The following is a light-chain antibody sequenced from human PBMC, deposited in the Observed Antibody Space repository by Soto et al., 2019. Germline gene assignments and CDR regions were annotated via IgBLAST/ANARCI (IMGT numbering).Light chain of an antibody. CDR1: QGISSY. Sequence: AIRMTQSPSSFSASTGDRVTITCRASQGISSYLAWYQQKPGKAPKLLIYAASTLQSGVPSRFSGSGSGTDFTLNISCPQSEDFATYYCQQYYSYPNTFGQGTKLEIK. V-gene: IGKV1-8*01. CDR3: QQYYSYPNT. J-gene: IGKJ2*01. CDR2: AAS.